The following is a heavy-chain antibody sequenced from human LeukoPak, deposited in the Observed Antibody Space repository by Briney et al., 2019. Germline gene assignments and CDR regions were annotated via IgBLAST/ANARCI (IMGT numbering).Heavy chain of an antibody. Sequence: SLKVSCKASGYTFTGYSMHWVRQAPGKGLEWVAVISYDGSNKYYADSVKGRFTISRDNSKNTLYLQMNSLRAEDTAVYYCAKDVGFGEFSQYYFDYWGQGTLVTVSS. J-gene: IGHJ4*02. CDR1: GYTFTGYS. CDR3: AKDVGFGEFSQYYFDY. CDR2: ISYDGSNK. V-gene: IGHV3-30*04. D-gene: IGHD3-10*01.